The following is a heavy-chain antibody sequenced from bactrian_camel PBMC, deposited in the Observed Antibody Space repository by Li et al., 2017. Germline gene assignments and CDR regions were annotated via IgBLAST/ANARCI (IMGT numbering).Heavy chain of an antibody. D-gene: IGHD1*01. V-gene: IGHV3S40*01. J-gene: IGHJ6*01. CDR1: GYTYGR. Sequence: DVQLVESGGGSVQAGGSQRLSCVASGYTYGRVGWFRQAPGKKREGVAVVDTVDGSTSYTDSVQGRFTISQDNAKNTVYLEMDSLKPDDTGTYYCASRALGCVVGAIKEADFDSWGQGPRSPSP. CDR2: VDTVDGST. CDR3: ASRALGCVVGAIKEADFDS.